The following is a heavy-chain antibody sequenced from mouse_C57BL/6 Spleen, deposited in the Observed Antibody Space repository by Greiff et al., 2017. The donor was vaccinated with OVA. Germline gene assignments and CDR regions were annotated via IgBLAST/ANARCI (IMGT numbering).Heavy chain of an antibody. CDR1: GFSLTRSG. V-gene: IGHV2-6*03. CDR2: IWSDGSA. J-gene: IGHJ2*01. Sequence: VQRVESGPGLVAPSQSLSITCTVSGFSLTRSGVHWVRQPPGKGLEWLVVIWSDGSATYNSAPTSRLSLSKDNAKCQVFLKMNSLQTDDTTMYFGARSGLGLDFDYWGQGTTLTVSS. D-gene: IGHD4-1*01. CDR3: ARSGLGLDFDY.